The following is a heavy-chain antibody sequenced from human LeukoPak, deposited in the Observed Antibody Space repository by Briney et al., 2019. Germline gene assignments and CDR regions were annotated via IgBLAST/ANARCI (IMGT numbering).Heavy chain of an antibody. CDR1: GGSISSYY. J-gene: IGHJ2*01. Sequence: SETLSLTCTVSGGSISSYYWNWIRQPPGKGLEWIGFIYYSGNTNYNPSLKSRVTISVDTSKNQFSLKLTSVTAADTAVYYCARMIAAAGTEYFDLWGRGTLVTVSS. CDR2: IYYSGNT. CDR3: ARMIAAAGTEYFDL. V-gene: IGHV4-59*01. D-gene: IGHD6-13*01.